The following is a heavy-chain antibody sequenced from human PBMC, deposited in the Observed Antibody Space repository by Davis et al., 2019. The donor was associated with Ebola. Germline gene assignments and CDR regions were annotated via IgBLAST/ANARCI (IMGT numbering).Heavy chain of an antibody. CDR3: ARDDYDFWGGYSPVYYYGMDV. J-gene: IGHJ6*04. D-gene: IGHD3-3*01. V-gene: IGHV3-7*01. CDR2: IKEDGNET. Sequence: GGSLRLSCAASGFTFSRNWMTWVRQAPGKGLEWVATIKEDGNETYYVDSVKGRFTISRDNAKNSLFLQMNSLRAEDTAVYYCARDDYDFWGGYSPVYYYGMDVWGKGTTVTVSS. CDR1: GFTFSRNW.